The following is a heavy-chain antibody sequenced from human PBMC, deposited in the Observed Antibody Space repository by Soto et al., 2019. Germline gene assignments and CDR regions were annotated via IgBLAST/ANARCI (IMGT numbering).Heavy chain of an antibody. CDR3: ARGPWSGEDNWFDP. D-gene: IGHD3-3*01. CDR1: GFTFSSFG. Sequence: GGSLRLSCAASGFTFSSFGMSWVRQAPGKGLEWVSYISSSSSTIYYADSVKGRFTISRDNAKNSLYLQMNSLRAEDTAVYYCARGPWSGEDNWFDPWGQGTLVTVLL. V-gene: IGHV3-48*01. CDR2: ISSSSSTI. J-gene: IGHJ5*02.